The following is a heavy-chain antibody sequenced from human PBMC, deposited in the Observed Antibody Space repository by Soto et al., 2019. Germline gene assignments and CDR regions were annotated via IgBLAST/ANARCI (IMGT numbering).Heavy chain of an antibody. CDR1: GFSLDTWGVG. CDR2: IYWDDDK. Sequence: QITLKESGPTLVRPTQTLTLTCTVTGFSLDTWGVGVGWIRQPPGKAPEWLALIYWDDDKRYSPSLKNRLTITNETSKNQVLLTVTNMDSVDTVTYYCERDLGSCGCDYLAHWGQGTLVTVSS. J-gene: IGHJ4*02. V-gene: IGHV2-5*02. D-gene: IGHD2-21*01. CDR3: ERDLGSCGCDYLAH.